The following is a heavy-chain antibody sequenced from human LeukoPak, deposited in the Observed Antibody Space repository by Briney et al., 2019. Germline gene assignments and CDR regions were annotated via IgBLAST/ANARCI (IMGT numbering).Heavy chain of an antibody. CDR1: GFTCSGYG. D-gene: IGHD4-11*01. CDR3: ARGRDYRSPEDY. V-gene: IGHV3-30-3*01. CDR2: LSYDGSNK. Sequence: PWGYLRCSCSGSGFTCSGYGMDWVPPGPGKGLEGVAVLSYDGSNKYYADSVKGRFTISRDNSKHTLYLQMNSLRAEDTAVYYCARGRDYRSPEDYWGQGTLVTASS. J-gene: IGHJ4*02.